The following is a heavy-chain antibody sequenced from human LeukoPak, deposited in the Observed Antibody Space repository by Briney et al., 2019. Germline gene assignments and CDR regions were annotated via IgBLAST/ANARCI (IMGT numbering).Heavy chain of an antibody. Sequence: SETLSLTCTVSGGSISTYDWNWIRQPAGKGLEWIGRIHTSGSTIYNPSLKSRVTMSVDTSKNQFSLKLTSVTAADTAVYYCARGRQDFWSGYYSDPVNFDYWGQGTLVTVSS. CDR3: ARGRQDFWSGYYSDPVNFDY. CDR2: IHTSGST. CDR1: GGSISTYD. J-gene: IGHJ4*02. V-gene: IGHV4-4*07. D-gene: IGHD3-3*01.